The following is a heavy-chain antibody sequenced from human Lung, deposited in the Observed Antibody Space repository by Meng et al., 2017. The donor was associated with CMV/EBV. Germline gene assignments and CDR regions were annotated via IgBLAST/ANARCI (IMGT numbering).Heavy chain of an antibody. V-gene: IGHV4-39*01. Sequence: GPLRLXCTVSGGSISSSSYYWGWIRQPPGKGLEWIGSIYYSGRTYYNPSLKSRVTISVDTSKNRFSLKLSSVTAADTAVYYCARQTDTEGIAAAPDVWGQGXTVTVSS. CDR2: IYYSGRT. CDR1: GGSISSSSYY. CDR3: ARQTDTEGIAAAPDV. J-gene: IGHJ6*02. D-gene: IGHD6-13*01.